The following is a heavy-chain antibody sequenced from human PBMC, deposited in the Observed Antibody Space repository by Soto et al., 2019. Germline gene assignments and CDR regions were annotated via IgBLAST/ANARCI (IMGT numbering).Heavy chain of an antibody. CDR3: AKCAVLCTTSGGGCNWFDS. D-gene: IGHD2-2*01. Sequence: EVQLLESGGTLVQPGGSLRLSCEVSGFSFSSFAMNWVRQAPGEGLEWVSSISGTAKSYADSVKGRVTISRDNSKNTGYLQKNPLRREHTAVYHGAKCAVLCTTSGGGCNWFDSWGQRTLVIVSS. CDR2: ISGTAK. J-gene: IGHJ5*01. CDR1: GFSFSSFA. V-gene: IGHV3-23*01.